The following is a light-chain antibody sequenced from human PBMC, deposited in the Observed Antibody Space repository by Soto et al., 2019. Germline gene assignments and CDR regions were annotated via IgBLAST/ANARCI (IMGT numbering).Light chain of an antibody. CDR1: QSVSSRY. CDR2: GAS. Sequence: EILLTQSPGTLSLSPGARPTLSRRSSQSVSSRYLAWYQQKPGQAPRLLIYGASSRASGIPDRFGGSGSGTDFTLTISRLEPEDFALYYCQQYDASPEWTFGQGTKVDIK. V-gene: IGKV3-20*01. J-gene: IGKJ1*01. CDR3: QQYDASPEWT.